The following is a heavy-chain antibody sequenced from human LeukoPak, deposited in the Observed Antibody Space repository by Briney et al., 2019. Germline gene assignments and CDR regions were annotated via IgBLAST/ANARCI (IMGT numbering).Heavy chain of an antibody. CDR2: IYYSGST. CDR1: GGSISSSSYY. J-gene: IGHJ4*02. D-gene: IGHD3-22*01. CDR3: ARHNRDSSGYLDY. V-gene: IGHV4-39*01. Sequence: PSETLSLTCTVSGGSISSSSYYWGWIRQPPGKGLEWIGSIYYSGSTYYNPSLKSRVTISVDTSKNQFSLKLSSVTAADTAVYYCARHNRDSSGYLDYWGQGTLVTVSS.